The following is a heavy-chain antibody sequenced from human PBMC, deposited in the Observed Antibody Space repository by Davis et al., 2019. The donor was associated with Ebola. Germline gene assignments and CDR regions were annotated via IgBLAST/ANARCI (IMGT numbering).Heavy chain of an antibody. CDR2: IYSGGST. V-gene: IGHV3-53*01. Sequence: PGGSLRLSCAASGFTFSSYAMSWVRQAPGKGLEWVSVIYSGGSTYYADSVRGRFTISRDNSKNTLYLQMNSLRAEDTAVYYCAREGIAAAGTDYWGQGTLVTVSS. CDR1: GFTFSSYA. J-gene: IGHJ4*02. CDR3: AREGIAAAGTDY. D-gene: IGHD6-13*01.